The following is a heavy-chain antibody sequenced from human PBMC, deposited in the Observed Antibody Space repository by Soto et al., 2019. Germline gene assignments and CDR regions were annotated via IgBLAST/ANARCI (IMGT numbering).Heavy chain of an antibody. V-gene: IGHV3-48*03. CDR3: ARAVGMTTVTTSDY. CDR2: ISSSGNTI. D-gene: IGHD4-17*01. J-gene: IGHJ4*02. Sequence: GGSLRLSCVASRFTLSNYEMNWVRQAPGKGMEWVSYISSSGNTIYYGDSVKGRFTISRDNSKNTLYLQMNSLRAEDTAVYYCARAVGMTTVTTSDYWGQGTLVTVSS. CDR1: RFTLSNYE.